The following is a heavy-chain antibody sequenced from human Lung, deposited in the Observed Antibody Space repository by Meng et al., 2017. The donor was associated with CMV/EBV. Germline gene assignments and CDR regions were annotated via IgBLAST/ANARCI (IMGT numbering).Heavy chain of an antibody. J-gene: IGHJ6*02. CDR1: GYTFTSYY. CDR3: ARFVGSSSNRDFFYYYVMDV. V-gene: IGHV1-46*01. D-gene: IGHD6-6*01. Sequence: ASVKVSCKASGYTFTSYYMHWVRQAPGQGLEWMGIINPSGGSTSYAQKFQGRVTMTRDTSTSTVYMELSSLRSEDTAVYYCARFVGSSSNRDFFYYYVMDVXGQGXTVTVSS. CDR2: INPSGGST.